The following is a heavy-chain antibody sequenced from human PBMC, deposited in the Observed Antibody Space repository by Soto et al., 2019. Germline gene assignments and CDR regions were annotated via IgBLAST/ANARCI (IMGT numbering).Heavy chain of an antibody. CDR2: INPGDSDI. CDR3: ARHEQFYYYYYGMDV. Sequence: ESLKISCKASGYSFTTYWIAWVRQMPGKGLEWMGIINPGDSDIRYSPSFQGQVTISADNSISTAYLQWSSLKASDTAMYYCARHEQFYYYYYGMDVWGQGTAVTVSS. V-gene: IGHV5-51*01. CDR1: GYSFTTYW. J-gene: IGHJ6*02. D-gene: IGHD4-4*01.